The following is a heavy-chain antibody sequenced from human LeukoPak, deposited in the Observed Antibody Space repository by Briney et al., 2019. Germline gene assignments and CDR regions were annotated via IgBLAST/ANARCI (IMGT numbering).Heavy chain of an antibody. CDR2: INSDGSST. CDR1: GFTFSSYW. CDR3: ARVVPAAGYYFDY. Sequence: GGSLRLSCAVSGFTFSSYWMHWVRQAPGKGLVWVSRINSDGSSTSYADSVKGRFTISRDNAKNTLYLQMNSLRAEDTAVYYCARVVPAAGYYFDYWGQGTLVTVSS. V-gene: IGHV3-74*01. D-gene: IGHD2-2*01. J-gene: IGHJ4*02.